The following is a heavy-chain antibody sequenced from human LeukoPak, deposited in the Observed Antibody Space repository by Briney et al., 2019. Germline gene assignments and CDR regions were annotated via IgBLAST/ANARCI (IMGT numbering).Heavy chain of an antibody. D-gene: IGHD3-22*01. Sequence: ASVKVSCKASGYTFTSYGISWVRQAPGQVLEWMGWISAYNGNTNYAQKLQGRVTMTTDTSTSTAYMELRSLRSDDTAVYYCARDEGVYYYDSSGYPEGYWGQGTLVTVSS. J-gene: IGHJ4*02. CDR1: GYTFTSYG. CDR2: ISAYNGNT. CDR3: ARDEGVYYYDSSGYPEGY. V-gene: IGHV1-18*01.